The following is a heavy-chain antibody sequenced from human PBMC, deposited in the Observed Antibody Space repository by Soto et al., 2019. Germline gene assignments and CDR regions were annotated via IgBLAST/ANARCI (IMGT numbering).Heavy chain of an antibody. D-gene: IGHD3-3*01. CDR1: VCSFTRYV. J-gene: IGHJ4*02. CDR3: ARGVYYDFWSRRHGKSDFDY. CDR2: MNPNCGNT. Sequence: GSSVKVSCKGSVCSFTRYVLHWVGQATGKGREWMGWMNPNCGNTSYAQKFQGRVTMTRNTSISTAYMELSSLRSEDTAVYYCARGVYYDFWSRRHGKSDFDYWGQGTLVTVSS. V-gene: IGHV1-8*01.